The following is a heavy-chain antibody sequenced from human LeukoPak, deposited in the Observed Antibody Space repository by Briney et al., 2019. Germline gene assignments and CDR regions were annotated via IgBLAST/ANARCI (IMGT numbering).Heavy chain of an antibody. CDR1: GFTFSSYA. Sequence: GGSLRLSCAASGFTFSSYAMSWVRQARGKWLEWVSAISGSGGSTYYADSVKGRFTISRDNSKNTLYLQMNSLRAEDTAVYYCLMVTPLLDYWGQGTLVTVSS. CDR2: ISGSGGST. V-gene: IGHV3-23*01. D-gene: IGHD2-21*02. J-gene: IGHJ4*02. CDR3: LMVTPLLDY.